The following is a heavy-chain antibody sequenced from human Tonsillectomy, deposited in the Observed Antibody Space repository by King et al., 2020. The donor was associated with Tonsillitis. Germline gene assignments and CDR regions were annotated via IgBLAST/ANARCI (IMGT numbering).Heavy chain of an antibody. D-gene: IGHD1-26*01. J-gene: IGHJ6*02. Sequence: LQLVQSGGVVVQPGGSLRLSCAASGFTFDDYAMHWVRQAPGKGLEWVSLISWDGGSTYYADSVKGRFTISRDNSKNSLYLQMNSLRVEDTALYYCAKDMGRNYYYNGMDVWGQGTPVTVSS. CDR1: GFTFDDYA. CDR3: AKDMGRNYYYNGMDV. V-gene: IGHV3-43D*03. CDR2: ISWDGGST.